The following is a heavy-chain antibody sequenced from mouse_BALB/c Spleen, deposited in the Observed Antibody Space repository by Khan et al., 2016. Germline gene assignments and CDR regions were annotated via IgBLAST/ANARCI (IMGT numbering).Heavy chain of an antibody. CDR3: ERTARMTFAY. J-gene: IGHJ3*01. D-gene: IGHD3-1*01. Sequence: QIPLVQSGPELKKPGETVKISCKASGYTFTNYGMNWVKQAPGKGYTWMGWLHTSPGEPPYAEEFMGRVAFSLETSASPAYLQLNNLNSEDTATYYCERTARMTFAYKGRGTLVTVSA. V-gene: IGHV9-3*02. CDR2: LHTSPGEP. CDR1: GYTFTNYG.